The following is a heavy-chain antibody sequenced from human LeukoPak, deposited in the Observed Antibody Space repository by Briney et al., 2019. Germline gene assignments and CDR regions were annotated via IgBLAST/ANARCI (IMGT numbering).Heavy chain of an antibody. J-gene: IGHJ3*02. D-gene: IGHD2-21*02. CDR2: ISSSSSTI. CDR1: GLTFGSYS. CDR3: ARAEIGDSNAFDI. V-gene: IGHV3-48*01. Sequence: GGSLRLSCAASGLTFGSYSMNWVRQAPGKGLEWVSYISSSSSTIYYADSVKGRFTISRDNANNSLYLQMNSLRAEDTAVYYCARAEIGDSNAFDIWGQGTMVTVSS.